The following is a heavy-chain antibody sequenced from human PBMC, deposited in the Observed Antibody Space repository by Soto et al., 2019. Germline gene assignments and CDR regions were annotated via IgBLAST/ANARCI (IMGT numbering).Heavy chain of an antibody. CDR1: GYTFTSYG. CDR3: AREAGWQRMVPYD. CDR2: ISAFNGDT. Sequence: QVQLVQSGTEVKKPGASVNVSCKAFGYTFTSYGFSWVRQVPGQGLEWLGWISAFNGDTQYSQTMKGRPTVTTDTATTAVHMALRSLTPADTAVYYCAREAGWQRMVPYDWGQGTLVTVS. D-gene: IGHD6-25*01. J-gene: IGHJ4*02. V-gene: IGHV1-18*04.